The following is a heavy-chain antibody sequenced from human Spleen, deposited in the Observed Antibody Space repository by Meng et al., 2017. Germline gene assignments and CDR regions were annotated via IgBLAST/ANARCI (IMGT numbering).Heavy chain of an antibody. V-gene: IGHV2-5*01. D-gene: IGHD3-3*01. CDR3: ARIRSENDAFDI. Sequence: SGPTLVKPTQTLTLTCTFSEFSLSTTGVGVGWIRQPPGKALEWLAVIYLNDDKRSSPSLKTRLTISKDTPKNQVVLTMTNMDPVDTATYYCARIRSENDAFDIWGQGTMVTVSS. J-gene: IGHJ3*02. CDR2: IYLNDDK. CDR1: EFSLSTTGVG.